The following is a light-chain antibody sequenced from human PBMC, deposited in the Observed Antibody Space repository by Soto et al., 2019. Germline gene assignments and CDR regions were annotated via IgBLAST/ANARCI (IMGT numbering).Light chain of an antibody. CDR1: QGVSSN. J-gene: IGKJ2*01. Sequence: EIVMTQSPATLSVSPGERATLSCRASQGVSSNLAWYQQTPGQAPRLLIYGASTRATGIPVRFSGSGSGTEFTLTISGLQSEDFAVYYCQQYNNWYTFGQGTKLEIK. CDR3: QQYNNWYT. CDR2: GAS. V-gene: IGKV3-15*01.